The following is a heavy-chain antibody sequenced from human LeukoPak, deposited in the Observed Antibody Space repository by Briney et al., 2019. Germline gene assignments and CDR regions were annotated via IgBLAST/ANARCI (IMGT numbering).Heavy chain of an antibody. D-gene: IGHD1-1*01. CDR2: IDWDDDK. CDR1: GFSLSTRGMC. V-gene: IGHV2-70*11. CDR3: APRLNCIGMDV. Sequence: SALTLARPTQAFTLSCTFFGFSLSTRGMCVNWIPYLTANGREWLARIDWDDDKYYSISIKTTLTIPKHNTKNQVVLTMTNKDPVNTATYYCAPRLNCIGMDVWGRGTTVTVSS. J-gene: IGHJ6*02.